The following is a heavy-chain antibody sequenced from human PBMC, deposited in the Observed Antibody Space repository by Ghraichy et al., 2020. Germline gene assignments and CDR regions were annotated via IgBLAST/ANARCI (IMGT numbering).Heavy chain of an antibody. V-gene: IGHV1-69*04. D-gene: IGHD3-22*01. CDR3: ARDMDSSGYYPDY. J-gene: IGHJ4*02. CDR2: IIPILGIA. CDR1: GGTFSSYA. Sequence: SVKVSCKASGGTFSSYAISWVRQAPGQGLEWMGRIIPILGIANYAQKFQGRVTITADKSTSTAYMELSSLRSEDTAVYYCARDMDSSGYYPDYWGQGTLVTVSS.